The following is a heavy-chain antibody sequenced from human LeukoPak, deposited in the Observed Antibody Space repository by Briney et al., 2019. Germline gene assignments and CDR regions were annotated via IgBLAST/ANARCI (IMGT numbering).Heavy chain of an antibody. D-gene: IGHD7-27*01. Sequence: PSETLSLTCTVSGGSISSYYWSWIRQPPGKGLEWIGYIYYSGSTNYNPSLKSRVTISVDTSKNQFSLKLSSVTAAETPVYSCARVVSNWGGGFYYMDVWGKGTTVTVSS. V-gene: IGHV4-59*12. J-gene: IGHJ6*03. CDR2: IYYSGST. CDR1: GGSISSYY. CDR3: ARVVSNWGGGFYYMDV.